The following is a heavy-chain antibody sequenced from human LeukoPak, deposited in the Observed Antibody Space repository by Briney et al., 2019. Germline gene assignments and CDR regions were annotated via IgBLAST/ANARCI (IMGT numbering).Heavy chain of an antibody. J-gene: IGHJ5*02. Sequence: GGSLRLSCAASGFTFSSYEMNWVRQAPGKGLEWVSSISSSSSYIYYADSVKGRFTISRDNAKNSLYLQMNSLRAEDTAVYYCARDLQRSDPEIDPWGQGTLVTVSS. CDR2: ISSSSSYI. CDR1: GFTFSSYE. D-gene: IGHD4-11*01. V-gene: IGHV3-21*01. CDR3: ARDLQRSDPEIDP.